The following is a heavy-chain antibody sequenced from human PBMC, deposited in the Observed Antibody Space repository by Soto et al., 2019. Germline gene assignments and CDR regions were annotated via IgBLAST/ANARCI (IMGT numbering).Heavy chain of an antibody. CDR3: ARVAFIDAGMDV. CDR2: INPNSGGT. Sequence: ASVKVSCKASGYTFTGYYMHWVRQAPGQGLEWMGWINPNSGGTNYAQKLQGWVTMTRDTSISTAYMELSGLRSDDTAVYYCARVAFIDAGMDVWGQGTTVTVSS. D-gene: IGHD2-15*01. J-gene: IGHJ6*02. V-gene: IGHV1-2*04. CDR1: GYTFTGYY.